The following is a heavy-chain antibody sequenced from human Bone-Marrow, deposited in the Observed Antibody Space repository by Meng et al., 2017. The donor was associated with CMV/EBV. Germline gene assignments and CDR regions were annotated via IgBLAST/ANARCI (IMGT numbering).Heavy chain of an antibody. CDR1: GYTFTGYH. V-gene: IGHV1-2*02. CDR3: ARERPADYTLNTRHGYYFDY. Sequence: ASVKVSCKASGYTFTGYHLHWVRQAPGHGLEWTGWIDSNRGVTNYAQKFQGRVTMTADTSISTAYMELSRLRSDDTVLYYCARERPADYTLNTRHGYYFDYWGQGTRVTVSS. J-gene: IGHJ4*02. D-gene: IGHD4-11*01. CDR2: IDSNRGVT.